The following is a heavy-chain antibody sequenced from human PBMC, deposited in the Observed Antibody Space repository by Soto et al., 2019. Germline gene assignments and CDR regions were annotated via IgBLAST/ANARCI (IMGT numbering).Heavy chain of an antibody. Sequence: GGSLRLSCAASGFTFSSYWMSWVRQAPGKGLEWVANIKQDGSEKYYVDSVKGRFTISRDNAKNSLYLQMNSLRAEDTAVYYCARGIRGQWFGPGAFDIWGQGTMVTVSS. CDR1: GFTFSSYW. CDR2: IKQDGSEK. D-gene: IGHD3-10*01. J-gene: IGHJ3*02. V-gene: IGHV3-7*01. CDR3: ARGIRGQWFGPGAFDI.